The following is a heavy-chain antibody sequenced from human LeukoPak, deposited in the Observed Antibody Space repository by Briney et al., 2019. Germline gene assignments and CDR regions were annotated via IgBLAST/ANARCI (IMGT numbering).Heavy chain of an antibody. CDR1: GYTFTGYY. CDR3: ARVATMDPIWYFDY. CDR2: INPNSGGT. Sequence: ASVKVSCKASGYTFTGYYMHWVRQAPGQGLEWMGWINPNSGGTNYAQKFQGRVTMTRDTSISTAYMELSRLRSDDTAVYYCARVATMDPIWYFDYWGQGTLLTVSS. D-gene: IGHD5-12*01. V-gene: IGHV1-2*02. J-gene: IGHJ4*02.